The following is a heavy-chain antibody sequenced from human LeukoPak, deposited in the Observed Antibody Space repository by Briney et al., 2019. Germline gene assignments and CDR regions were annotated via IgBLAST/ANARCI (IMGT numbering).Heavy chain of an antibody. CDR1: GYSFTSYW. CDR3: AVPQVVAATTSRAAFDI. J-gene: IGHJ3*02. CDR2: IYPGDSDT. D-gene: IGHD2-15*01. V-gene: IGHV5-51*01. Sequence: ASVKVSCKASGYSFTSYWIGWVRQMPGKGLEWRGIIYPGDSDTRYSPSFQGQVTISADKSISTAYLQWSSLPASATAMYFCAVPQVVAATTSRAAFDIWGQGTLVSVSS.